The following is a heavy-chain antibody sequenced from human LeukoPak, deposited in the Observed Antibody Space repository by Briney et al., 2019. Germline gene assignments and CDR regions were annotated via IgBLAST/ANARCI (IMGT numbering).Heavy chain of an antibody. CDR3: VGSRSYYAFDY. Sequence: GGSLRLSCAASGFIFSQYSINWVRQAPGKGLEWVAVISYDGNNKFYPDSVKGRFTISRDNSKSTLYLQMSSLRPEDTALYYCVGSRSYYAFDYWGQGTLVTVSS. CDR2: ISYDGNNK. J-gene: IGHJ4*02. D-gene: IGHD3-10*01. V-gene: IGHV3-30-3*01. CDR1: GFIFSQYS.